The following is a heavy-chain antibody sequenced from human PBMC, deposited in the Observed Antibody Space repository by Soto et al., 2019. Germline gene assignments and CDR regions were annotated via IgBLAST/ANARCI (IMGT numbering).Heavy chain of an antibody. Sequence: QSQTLSLTCAISGDSVSSNSAAWNWIRQSPSRGLEWLGRTYYRSKWYNDYAVSVKSRITINPDTSKNQFSLQLNSVTPEDAAVYYCARALIAAAGTVYYYGMDVWGQGTTVTVSS. CDR2: TYYRSKWYN. J-gene: IGHJ6*02. CDR1: GDSVSSNSAA. D-gene: IGHD6-13*01. V-gene: IGHV6-1*01. CDR3: ARALIAAAGTVYYYGMDV.